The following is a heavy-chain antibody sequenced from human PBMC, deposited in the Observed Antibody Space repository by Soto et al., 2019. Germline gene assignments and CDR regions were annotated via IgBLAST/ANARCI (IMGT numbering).Heavy chain of an antibody. CDR3: AKDPYSGYDAGAGYYYYYMDV. Sequence: PGGSLRLSCAASGFTFSIYGMHWFGQAPGKGLEWVAVISYDGSNKYYADSVRGRFTISRDNSKNTLYLQMNSLRAEDTAVYYCAKDPYSGYDAGAGYYYYYMDVWGKGTTVTVSS. J-gene: IGHJ6*03. V-gene: IGHV3-30*18. CDR2: ISYDGSNK. CDR1: GFTFSIYG. D-gene: IGHD5-12*01.